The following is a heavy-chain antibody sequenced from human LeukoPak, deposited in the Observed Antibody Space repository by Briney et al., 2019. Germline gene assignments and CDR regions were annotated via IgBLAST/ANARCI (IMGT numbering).Heavy chain of an antibody. J-gene: IGHJ4*02. D-gene: IGHD6-13*01. Sequence: GESLKISCKGSGYRFTSYWIGWVRQMPGKGREWMGIIYTGDSDTRYSPSFQGQVTISADKSISTAYLQWSSLKASDTAMYYCARIAMRDSSSWYDSGFDYWGQGTLVTVSS. CDR2: IYTGDSDT. CDR3: ARIAMRDSSSWYDSGFDY. V-gene: IGHV5-51*01. CDR1: GYRFTSYW.